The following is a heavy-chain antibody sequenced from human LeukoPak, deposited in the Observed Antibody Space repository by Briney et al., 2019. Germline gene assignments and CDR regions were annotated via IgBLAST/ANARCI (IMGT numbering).Heavy chain of an antibody. CDR1: GGSISSYF. Sequence: SETLSLTCIVSGGSISSYFWSWIRQPAGKGLEWIGRIYSSGSTNYNPSLKSRVTMSVDTSKNEFSLRLNSVTAADTAVYYCARDLVGSGRPFDYWGQGTLVTVSS. CDR3: ARDLVGSGRPFDY. D-gene: IGHD6-19*01. J-gene: IGHJ4*02. CDR2: IYSSGST. V-gene: IGHV4-4*07.